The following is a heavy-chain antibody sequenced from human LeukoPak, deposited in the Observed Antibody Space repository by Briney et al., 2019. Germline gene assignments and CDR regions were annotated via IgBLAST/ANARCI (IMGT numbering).Heavy chain of an antibody. CDR3: ARHYYDSSGYYIHDY. D-gene: IGHD3-22*01. Sequence: SETLSLTCTVSGGSISGYYWSWIRQPPGKGLEWIGYIYYSGSTNYNPSLTSRVTMSVDTSKNQFSLRLSSVTAADTAVYYCARHYYDSSGYYIHDYWGQGTLVTVSS. CDR1: GGSISGYY. V-gene: IGHV4-59*08. J-gene: IGHJ4*02. CDR2: IYYSGST.